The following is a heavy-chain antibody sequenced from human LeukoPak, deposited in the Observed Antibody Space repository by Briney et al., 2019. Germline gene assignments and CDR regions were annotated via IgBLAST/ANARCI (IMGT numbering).Heavy chain of an antibody. CDR2: IKQDGSEK. D-gene: IGHD6-13*01. V-gene: IGHV3-7*01. Sequence: GGSLRLSCVASGFTFSSYWMSWVRQAPGKGLEWVANIKQDGSEKYYVDSVKGRFTISRDNAKNSLYLQMNSLRAEDTAVYYCARRPFVSSSSNWFDPWGQGTLVTVSS. J-gene: IGHJ5*02. CDR3: ARRPFVSSSSNWFDP. CDR1: GFTFSSYW.